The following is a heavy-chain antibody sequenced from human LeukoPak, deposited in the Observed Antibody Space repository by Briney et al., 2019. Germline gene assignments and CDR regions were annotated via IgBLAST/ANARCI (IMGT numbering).Heavy chain of an antibody. CDR2: ISAYNGNT. CDR1: GYTFTSYG. D-gene: IGHD4-17*01. CDR3: ARVRFDYGDYWFDP. Sequence: GASVKVSCKASGYTFTSYGISWVRQAPGQGLEWMGWISAYNGNTNYAQKLQGRVTMTTDTSTSTACMELRSLRSDDTAVYYCARVRFDYGDYWFDPWGQGTLVTVSS. J-gene: IGHJ5*02. V-gene: IGHV1-18*01.